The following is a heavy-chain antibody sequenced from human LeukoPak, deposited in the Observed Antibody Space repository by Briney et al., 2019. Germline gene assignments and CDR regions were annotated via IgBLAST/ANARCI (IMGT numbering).Heavy chain of an antibody. CDR3: ARDTNYYDSSGLDY. J-gene: IGHJ4*02. Sequence: PQTLSLTCTVSGGSISSGDYYWSWIRQPPGKGLEWIGYIYYSGSTYYNPSLKSRVTISVDTSKNQFSLKLSSVTAADTAVYYCARDTNYYDSSGLDYWGQGTLVTVSS. V-gene: IGHV4-30-4*01. CDR1: GGSISSGDYY. D-gene: IGHD3-22*01. CDR2: IYYSGST.